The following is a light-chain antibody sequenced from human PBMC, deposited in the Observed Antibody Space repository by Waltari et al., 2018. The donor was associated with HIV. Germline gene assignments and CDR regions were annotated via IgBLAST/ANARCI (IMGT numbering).Light chain of an antibody. CDR3: QSYDITLSASVV. V-gene: IGLV1-40*01. CDR1: TSNIGADYD. J-gene: IGLJ2*01. CDR2: GNK. Sequence: QSVLTQPPSVSGAPGPRVTISCTGSTSNIGADYDVHWYQQIPGTAPKLLISGNKNRPSGVPDRFSASKSGTSASLTITGLQAEDEADYFCQSYDITLSASVVFGGGTKLTVL.